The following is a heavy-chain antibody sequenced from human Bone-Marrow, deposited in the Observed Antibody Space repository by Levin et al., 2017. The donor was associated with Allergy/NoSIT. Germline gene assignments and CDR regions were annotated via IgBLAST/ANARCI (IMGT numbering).Heavy chain of an antibody. CDR2: ISSSSSYI. V-gene: IGHV3-21*01. CDR1: GFTFSSYS. CDR3: ARDPTTVKVGYYYYGMDV. D-gene: IGHD4-11*01. Sequence: GGSLRLSCAASGFTFSSYSMNWVRQAPGKGLEWVSSISSSSSYIYYADSVKGRFTISRDNAKNSLYLQMNSLRAEDTAVYYCARDPTTVKVGYYYYGMDVWGQGTTVTVSS. J-gene: IGHJ6*02.